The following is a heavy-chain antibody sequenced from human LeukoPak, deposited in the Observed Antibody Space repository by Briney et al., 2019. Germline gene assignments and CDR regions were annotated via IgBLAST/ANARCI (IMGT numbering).Heavy chain of an antibody. CDR1: GFTFSSYN. CDR2: ISSSSSYI. V-gene: IGHV3-21*01. J-gene: IGHJ6*02. Sequence: GGSLRLSCAASGFTFSSYNMTWVRQAPGKGLEWVSSISSSSSYIYYADSVKSRFTISRDNAKNSLYLQMNSLRAEDTAVYYCARGLLNYYGMDVWGQGTTVTVSS. D-gene: IGHD3-9*01. CDR3: ARGLLNYYGMDV.